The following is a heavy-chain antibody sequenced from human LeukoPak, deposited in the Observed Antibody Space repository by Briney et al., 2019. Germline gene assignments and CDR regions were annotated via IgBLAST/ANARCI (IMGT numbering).Heavy chain of an antibody. J-gene: IGHJ6*03. Sequence: GGSLRLSCAASGLTFSNVWVSWVRQAPGKGLEWVSVIYSGGSTYYADSVKGRFTISRDNSKNTLYLQMNSLRAEDTAVYYCARVAAAAGYYYYYMDVWGKGTTVTISS. CDR2: IYSGGST. CDR1: GLTFSNVW. D-gene: IGHD6-13*01. V-gene: IGHV3-53*01. CDR3: ARVAAAAGYYYYYMDV.